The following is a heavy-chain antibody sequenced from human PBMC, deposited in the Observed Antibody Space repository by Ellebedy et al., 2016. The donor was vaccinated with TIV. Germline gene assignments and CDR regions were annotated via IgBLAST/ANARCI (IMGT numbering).Heavy chain of an antibody. CDR3: AGRVVTASRNWFDP. V-gene: IGHV3-30-3*01. CDR1: GFTFSTYS. CDR2: ISDDGNKR. J-gene: IGHJ5*02. D-gene: IGHD2-21*02. Sequence: GESLKISCAASGFTFSTYSMHWVRQAPGKGLEWVAVISDDGNKRFYADSVKGRFTISRDNSKNTLSLEMNYVRAEDTAVYYCAGRVVTASRNWFDPWGQGTLVTVSS.